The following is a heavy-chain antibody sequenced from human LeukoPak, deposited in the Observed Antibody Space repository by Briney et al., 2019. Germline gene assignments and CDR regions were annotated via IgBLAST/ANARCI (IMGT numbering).Heavy chain of an antibody. CDR3: ARGDSYGYGEKWFDP. CDR2: IYYSGST. J-gene: IGHJ5*02. V-gene: IGHV4-59*01. D-gene: IGHD5-18*01. CDR1: GGSISSYY. Sequence: SETLSLTCTVSGGSISSYYWSWIRQPPGKGLEWIGYIYYSGSTNYNPSLKSRVTISVDTSKNQFSLKLSSVTAADTAVYYCARGDSYGYGEKWFDPWGQGTLVTVSS.